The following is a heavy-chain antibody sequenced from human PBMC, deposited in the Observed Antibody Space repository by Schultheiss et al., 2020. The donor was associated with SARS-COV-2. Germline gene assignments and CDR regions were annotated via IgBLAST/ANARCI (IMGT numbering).Heavy chain of an antibody. J-gene: IGHJ4*02. CDR3: ARPVMVYATNGGGYFDY. CDR2: ISYDGSNK. Sequence: GESLKISCAASGFTFSSYAMHWVRQAPGKGLEWVAVISYDGSNKYYADSVKGRFTISRDNSKNTLYLQMNSLRAEDTAVYYCARPVMVYATNGGGYFDYWGQGTLVTVSS. CDR1: GFTFSSYA. V-gene: IGHV3-30*04. D-gene: IGHD2-8*01.